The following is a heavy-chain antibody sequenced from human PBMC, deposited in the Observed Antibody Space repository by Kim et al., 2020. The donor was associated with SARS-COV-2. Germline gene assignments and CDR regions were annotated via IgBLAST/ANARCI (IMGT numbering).Heavy chain of an antibody. V-gene: IGHV4-59*08. J-gene: IGHJ4*02. Sequence: SETLSLTCTVSGGSISSYYWSWIRQPPGKGLEWIGYIYYSGSTNYNPSLKSRVTISVDTSKNQFSLKLSSVTAADTAVYYCASQGSGYYYFDYWGQGTLVTVSS. CDR2: IYYSGST. CDR1: GGSISSYY. CDR3: ASQGSGYYYFDY. D-gene: IGHD3-22*01.